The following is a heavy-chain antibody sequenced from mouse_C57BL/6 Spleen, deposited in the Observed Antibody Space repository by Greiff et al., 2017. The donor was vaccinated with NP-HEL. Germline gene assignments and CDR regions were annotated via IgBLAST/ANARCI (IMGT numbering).Heavy chain of an antibody. CDR2: IWGGGST. J-gene: IGHJ4*01. CDR3: AKTRSSNGYAMDY. Sequence: VMLVESGPGLVAPSQSLSITCTVSGFSLTSYGVDWVRQPPGKGPEWLGVIWGGGSTNYNSALMSRLSISKDNSKSQVFLKMNSLQTDDTAMYYCAKTRSSNGYAMDYWGQGTSVTVSS. CDR1: GFSLTSYG. V-gene: IGHV2-9*01. D-gene: IGHD2-5*01.